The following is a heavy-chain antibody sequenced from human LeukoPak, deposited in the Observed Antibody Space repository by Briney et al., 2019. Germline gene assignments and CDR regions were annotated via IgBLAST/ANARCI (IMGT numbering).Heavy chain of an antibody. V-gene: IGHV4-39*07. CDR3: ARDPSSRSRMASDY. D-gene: IGHD6-13*01. CDR2: IYHSGST. J-gene: IGHJ4*02. Sequence: SETLSLTCTVSGGSISSGSYYWSWIRQPAGKGLEWIGSIYHSGSTYYNPSLKSRVTISVDTSKNQFSLKLSSVTAADTAVYYCARDPSSRSRMASDYWGQGTLVTVSS. CDR1: GGSISSGSYY.